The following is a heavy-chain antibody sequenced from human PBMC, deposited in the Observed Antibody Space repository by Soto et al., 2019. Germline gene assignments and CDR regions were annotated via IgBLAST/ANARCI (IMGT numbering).Heavy chain of an antibody. CDR2: TLSSGST. D-gene: IGHD6-19*01. J-gene: IGHJ4*02. CDR1: GDSVSSDAYY. V-gene: IGHV4-61*08. CDR3: AKGFRSGLYVDS. Sequence: QVQLRESGPGLVKPSGTLSLTCSVSGDSVSSDAYYWAWFRQPPGKTLEWVGMTLSSGSTSRNPSLRSRPSMSADTARNQFSMRLTSVTAADTGVYFCAKGFRSGLYVDSWGRGTQVTVSS.